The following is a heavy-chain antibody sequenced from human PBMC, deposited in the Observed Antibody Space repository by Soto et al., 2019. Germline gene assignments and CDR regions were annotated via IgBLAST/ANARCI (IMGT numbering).Heavy chain of an antibody. V-gene: IGHV4-34*01. CDR2: INHSGST. J-gene: IGHJ4*02. D-gene: IGHD2-2*02. Sequence: QVRLQQWGAGLLKPSETLSLTCAVYGGSFSGYYWSWIRQPPGKGLEWIGEINHSGSTNYNPSLKSRVTISVDTSKNQFSLKLSSVTAADTAVYYCARGLGYCSSTSCYIRPFDYWGQGTLVTVSS. CDR1: GGSFSGYY. CDR3: ARGLGYCSSTSCYIRPFDY.